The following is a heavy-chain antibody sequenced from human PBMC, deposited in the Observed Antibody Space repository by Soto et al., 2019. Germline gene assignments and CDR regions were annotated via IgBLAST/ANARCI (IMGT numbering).Heavy chain of an antibody. J-gene: IGHJ4*02. CDR3: ARGQPRLLGY. CDR2: INHSGST. CDR1: GGSFSGYY. V-gene: IGHV4-34*01. D-gene: IGHD5-18*01. Sequence: SETLSLTCAVYGGSFSGYYWSWIRQPPGKGLEWIGEINHSGSTNYNPSLKSRVTISVDTSKNQFSLKLSSVTAADTAVYYCARGQPRLLGYCGQGTLVPVSS.